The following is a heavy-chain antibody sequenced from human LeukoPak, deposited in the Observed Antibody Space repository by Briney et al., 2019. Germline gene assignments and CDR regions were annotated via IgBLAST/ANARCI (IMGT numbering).Heavy chain of an antibody. CDR1: GFNFRIYS. Sequence: PGGSLRLSCAASGFNFRIYSMNWVRQAPGKGLEWVSSITSSRYIYDADSVKGRFIISRDNAKNSLYLQMDSLRAEDTAVYYCARGGGYSYGTFFDYWGQGSLVTVSS. D-gene: IGHD5-18*01. CDR3: ARGGGYSYGTFFDY. CDR2: ITSSRYI. J-gene: IGHJ4*02. V-gene: IGHV3-21*01.